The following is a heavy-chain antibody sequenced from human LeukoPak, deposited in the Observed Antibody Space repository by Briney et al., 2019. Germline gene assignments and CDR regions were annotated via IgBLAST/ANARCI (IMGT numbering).Heavy chain of an antibody. Sequence: SETLSLTCTVSGGSISSYYWSWIRQPPGKGLEWIGYIYYSGSTNYNPSLKSRVTISVDTSKNQFSLKLSSVTAADTAVYYCARSDGWSPYYIDYWGQGTLVTVSS. CDR2: IYYSGST. CDR1: GGSISSYY. CDR3: ARSDGWSPYYIDY. D-gene: IGHD6-19*01. J-gene: IGHJ4*02. V-gene: IGHV4-59*08.